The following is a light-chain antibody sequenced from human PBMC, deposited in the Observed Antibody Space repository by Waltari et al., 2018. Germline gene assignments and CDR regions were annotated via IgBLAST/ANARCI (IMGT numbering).Light chain of an antibody. CDR1: NIGTTH. CDR2: EAS. V-gene: IGLV3-21*02. J-gene: IGLJ1*01. CDR3: SAWDGNLKIYI. Sequence: SYVLTQSPSVSVVLGQTATVACRGDNIGTTHVNWYPQRPGPAPVLVATEASDWPSGVTKRFSVSNSGNTASLTITGLQPEDEADYYCSAWDGNLKIYIFGPGTRVTVL.